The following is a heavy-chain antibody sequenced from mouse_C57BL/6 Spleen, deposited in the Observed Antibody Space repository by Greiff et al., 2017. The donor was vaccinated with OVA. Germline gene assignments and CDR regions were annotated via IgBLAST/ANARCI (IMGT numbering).Heavy chain of an antibody. D-gene: IGHD1-1*01. J-gene: IGHJ2*01. Sequence: VQLKQSGAELVRPGASVKLSCTASGFNIKDDYMHWVKQRPEQGLEWIGWIDPENGDTEYASKFQGKATITADTSSNTAYLQLSSLTSEDTAVYYYTTGDYYGSSSYFDYWGQGTTLTVSS. CDR3: TTGDYYGSSSYFDY. CDR1: GFNIKDDY. CDR2: IDPENGDT. V-gene: IGHV14-4*01.